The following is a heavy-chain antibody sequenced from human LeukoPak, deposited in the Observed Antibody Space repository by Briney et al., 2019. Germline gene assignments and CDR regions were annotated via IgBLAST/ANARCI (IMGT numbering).Heavy chain of an antibody. CDR2: IYYSGST. Sequence: SETPSLTCTVSGGSISGYYWSWIRQSPGKGLEWIAYIYYSGSTNYNPSLKGRVTISVDTSKNQFSLKLSSVTAADTAVYYCARGSAWFDPWGQGTLVTVSS. V-gene: IGHV4-59*01. J-gene: IGHJ5*02. CDR3: ARGSAWFDP. CDR1: GGSISGYY.